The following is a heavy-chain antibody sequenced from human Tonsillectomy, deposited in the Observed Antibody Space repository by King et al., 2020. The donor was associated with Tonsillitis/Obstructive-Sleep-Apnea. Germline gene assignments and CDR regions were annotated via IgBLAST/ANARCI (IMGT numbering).Heavy chain of an antibody. D-gene: IGHD6-13*01. Sequence: VQLQESGPGLVKPSQTLSLTCTVSGGFISSGGYYWSWIRQHPGKGLEWVGYIYYSGGTSYNPSLKSRVTISVDTSKNQSSLKLSSVTAADTAVYYCARGLYSSSWYLDYWGQGTLVTVSS. J-gene: IGHJ4*02. CDR1: GGFISSGGYY. CDR3: ARGLYSSSWYLDY. CDR2: IYYSGGT. V-gene: IGHV4-31*03.